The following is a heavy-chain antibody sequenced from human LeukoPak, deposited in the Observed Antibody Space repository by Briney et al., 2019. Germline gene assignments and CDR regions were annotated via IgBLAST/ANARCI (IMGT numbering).Heavy chain of an antibody. J-gene: IGHJ4*02. CDR1: VFTFSNYA. CDR2: VSGSASNT. CDR3: AKGFQTYGELSFDV. V-gene: IGHV3-23*01. Sequence: GGSLRLSCAASVFTFSNYAMSWVRQAPGKGLEWVSTVSGSASNTYYADSVKGRFTISRDNSKTTLYLQMNSLRADDTAVYYCAKGFQTYGELSFDVWGQGTLVAVSS. D-gene: IGHD4-17*01.